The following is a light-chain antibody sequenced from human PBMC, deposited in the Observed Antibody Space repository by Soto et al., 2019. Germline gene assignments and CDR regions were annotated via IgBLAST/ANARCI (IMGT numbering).Light chain of an antibody. CDR2: LGS. Sequence: DIVMTQSPLSLPVTPGEPASISCRSSQSLLFGNGYDYLDWYLQKPGQSPQLLIYLGSHRASGVPDRFRGSGSGTDSTLKISRVEAEDVGVYYCMQGVQTPFPFGPGTKVDIK. CDR1: QSLLFGNGYDY. V-gene: IGKV2-28*01. J-gene: IGKJ3*01. CDR3: MQGVQTPFP.